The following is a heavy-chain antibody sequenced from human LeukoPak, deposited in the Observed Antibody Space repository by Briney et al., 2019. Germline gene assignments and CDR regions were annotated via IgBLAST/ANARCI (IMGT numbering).Heavy chain of an antibody. Sequence: GGSLRLSCAASGFPFGSYAMSWVRLAPGKGLEWVSALSGSGDSTYYADSVKGRFTISRDNSKNTLFLQMNSLRAEDTAVYYCAKSHASIWNVYDYWGQGTLVTVSS. CDR1: GFPFGSYA. CDR2: LSGSGDST. D-gene: IGHD1-1*01. J-gene: IGHJ4*02. V-gene: IGHV3-23*01. CDR3: AKSHASIWNVYDY.